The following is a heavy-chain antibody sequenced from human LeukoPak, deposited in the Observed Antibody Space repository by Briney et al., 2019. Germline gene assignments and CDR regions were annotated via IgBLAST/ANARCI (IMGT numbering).Heavy chain of an antibody. CDR1: GYTFTGYY. J-gene: IGHJ4*02. D-gene: IGHD3-3*01. V-gene: IGHV1-18*04. Sequence: ASVKVSCKASGYTFTGYYMHWVRQAPGQGLEWMGWISAYSGNTNYAQKLQGRVTMTTDTSTSTAYMELRSLRSDDTAVYYCARKFYFWSGFDYWGQGTLVTVSS. CDR2: ISAYSGNT. CDR3: ARKFYFWSGFDY.